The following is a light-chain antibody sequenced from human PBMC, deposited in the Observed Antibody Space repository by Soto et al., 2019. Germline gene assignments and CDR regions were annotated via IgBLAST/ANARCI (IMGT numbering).Light chain of an antibody. J-gene: IGKJ1*01. CDR2: LAS. CDR1: QTVRSNQ. V-gene: IGKV3-20*01. CDR3: QQYGSSPRT. Sequence: EIVLTQSPGTLSMSPGETDTLSCRASQTVRSNQLAWYQQKPGQAPRLLISLASSRATGVPDRFSGSGSGTDFTLTISRLEPEDFAVYYCQQYGSSPRTFGQGTKVDIK.